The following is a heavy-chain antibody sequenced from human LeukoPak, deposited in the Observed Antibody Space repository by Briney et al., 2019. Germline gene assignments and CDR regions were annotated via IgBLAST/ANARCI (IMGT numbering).Heavy chain of an antibody. CDR1: GGSISSGDFY. J-gene: IGHJ4*02. CDR2: MYLSGTT. Sequence: SQTLSLTCTVSGGSISSGDFYWSWVRQPPGKGLEWIGEMYLSGTTHSNPSVKSRVTISIDKSKNQFFLNLSSVTAADTAVYYCAGLVGRYSSGLYYYYFDYWGQGTLVTVSS. V-gene: IGHV4-30-4*01. D-gene: IGHD3-22*01. CDR3: AGLVGRYSSGLYYYYFDY.